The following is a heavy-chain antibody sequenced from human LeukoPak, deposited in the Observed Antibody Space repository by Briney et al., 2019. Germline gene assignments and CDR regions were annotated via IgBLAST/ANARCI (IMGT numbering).Heavy chain of an antibody. J-gene: IGHJ5*02. D-gene: IGHD5-12*01. CDR1: GGSISSNSYY. CDR2: ICYSGRT. CDR3: ARSIGDIVATISLGHDNWFDP. V-gene: IGHV4-39*01. Sequence: SETLSLTCTVSGGSISSNSYYWGWIRQPPGKGREWIGNICYSGRTCYTPSLKSRVTISIDTSKNQFSLRLNSVTAADTAVYYCARSIGDIVATISLGHDNWFDPWGQGTLVTVSS.